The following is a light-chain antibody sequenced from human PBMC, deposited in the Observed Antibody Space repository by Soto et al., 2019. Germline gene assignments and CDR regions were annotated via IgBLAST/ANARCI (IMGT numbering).Light chain of an antibody. CDR1: RSVSSSY. Sequence: EIVLTQSPGTLSLSPGERATLSCRASRSVSSSYLAWYQQKPGQAPRLLIYGTSNRATGIPDRFSGSGSGTDFTLTISRLEPEDFAVYYCQQYDRSPWTFGQGTKVEIK. CDR2: GTS. J-gene: IGKJ1*01. V-gene: IGKV3-20*01. CDR3: QQYDRSPWT.